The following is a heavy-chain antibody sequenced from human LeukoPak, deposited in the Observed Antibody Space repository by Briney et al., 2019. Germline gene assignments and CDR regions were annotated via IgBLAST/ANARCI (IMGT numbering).Heavy chain of an antibody. Sequence: GGSLRLSCAASGFTFSSYEMNWVRQAPGKGLEWVANIKQDGSEKYYVDSVKGRFTISRDNAKNSLYLQMDSLRAEDTAVYYCARTPKTNYYYYYMDVWGKGTTVTVSS. V-gene: IGHV3-7*01. J-gene: IGHJ6*03. CDR1: GFTFSSYE. CDR2: IKQDGSEK. CDR3: ARTPKTNYYYYYMDV.